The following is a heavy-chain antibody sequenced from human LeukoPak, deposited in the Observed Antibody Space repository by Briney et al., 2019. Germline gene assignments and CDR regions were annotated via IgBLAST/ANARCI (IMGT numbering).Heavy chain of an antibody. V-gene: IGHV3-23*01. CDR1: GFTFSSYA. Sequence: GGSLGLSCAASGFTFSSYAMSWVRQAPGKGLEWVSSISGSGGSTYSPDSVKGRFTISRDNAKNTLYLQMNSLRAEDTAVYSCARRSTSGRYFDYWGQGNLVTVSS. J-gene: IGHJ4*02. CDR2: ISGSGGST. D-gene: IGHD3-10*01. CDR3: ARRSTSGRYFDY.